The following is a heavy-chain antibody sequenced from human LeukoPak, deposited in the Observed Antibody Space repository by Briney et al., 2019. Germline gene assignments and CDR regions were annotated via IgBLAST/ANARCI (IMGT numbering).Heavy chain of an antibody. J-gene: IGHJ3*01. CDR2: IDTSSSTI. D-gene: IGHD3-3*01. CDR3: EREDDSRGPNNLDL. CDR1: AFTFSDYS. V-gene: IGHV3-48*01. Sequence: AGSLRLSCAASAFTFSDYSLSWVRQAPGKGLEWISYIDTSSSTIYYADSVMGSFTISRDNAKESLYLQMNSLRGEDTAVYYCEREDDSRGPNNLDLWGQGTMVTVSS.